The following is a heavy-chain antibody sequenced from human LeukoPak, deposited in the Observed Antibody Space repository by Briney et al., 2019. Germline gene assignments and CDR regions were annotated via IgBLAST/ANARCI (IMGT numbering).Heavy chain of an antibody. D-gene: IGHD2-15*01. CDR2: ITGSGGST. V-gene: IGHV3-23*01. CDR1: GLTFSSYA. J-gene: IGHJ6*03. CDR3: AKNGDRGAYCSGGSCYPYYYYYIDV. Sequence: GGSLRLSCAASGLTFSSYAMSWVRQAPGKGLEWVSAITGSGGSTYYADSVKGRFTISRDNSKNTLYLQMNSLRAEDTAVYYCAKNGDRGAYCSGGSCYPYYYYYIDVWGKGTTVTISS.